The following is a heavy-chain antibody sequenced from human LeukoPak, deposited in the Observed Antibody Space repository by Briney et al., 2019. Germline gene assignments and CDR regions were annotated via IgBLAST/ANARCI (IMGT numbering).Heavy chain of an antibody. CDR3: GYCSGGSCYSGPFDY. CDR1: GYTFTGYY. CDR2: INPNSGGT. Sequence: ASVKVSCKASGYTFTGYYMHWVRQAPGQGLEWMGWINPNSGGTNYAQKFQGRVTMTRDTSISTAYMELSRLRSDDTAVYYCGYCSGGSCYSGPFDYWGQGTLVTVSS. V-gene: IGHV1-2*02. D-gene: IGHD2-15*01. J-gene: IGHJ4*02.